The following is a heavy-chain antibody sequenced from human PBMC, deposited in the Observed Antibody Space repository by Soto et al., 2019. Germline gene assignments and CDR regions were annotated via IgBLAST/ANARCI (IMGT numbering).Heavy chain of an antibody. CDR2: IYYSGST. CDR1: VGTMSTGGYY. J-gene: IGHJ6*01. D-gene: IGHD3-10*01. V-gene: IGHV4-31*11. CDR3: AREDAARDTMVRGNSGMDV. Sequence: SETLSISCASSVGTMSTGGYYWSWISQRQGKGLEWIGYIYYSGSTYYNPSLKSRVTISVDTSKNQFSLKLSSVTAADTAVYYCAREDAARDTMVRGNSGMDVWGQGTTVTVSS.